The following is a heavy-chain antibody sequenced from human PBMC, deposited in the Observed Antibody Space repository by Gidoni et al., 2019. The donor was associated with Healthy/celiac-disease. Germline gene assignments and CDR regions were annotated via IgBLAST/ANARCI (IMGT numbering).Heavy chain of an antibody. Sequence: QVQLVQSGAEVKKPGSSVKVSCKAAGGTVSSYAISWVRQAPGQGLEWMGGIIPIFGTANYAQKFQGRVTITADKSTSTAYMELSSLRSEDTAVYYCASSRYYDSSGYRYYFDYWGQGTLVTVSS. V-gene: IGHV1-69*06. CDR2: IIPIFGTA. CDR3: ASSRYYDSSGYRYYFDY. D-gene: IGHD3-22*01. J-gene: IGHJ4*02. CDR1: GGTVSSYA.